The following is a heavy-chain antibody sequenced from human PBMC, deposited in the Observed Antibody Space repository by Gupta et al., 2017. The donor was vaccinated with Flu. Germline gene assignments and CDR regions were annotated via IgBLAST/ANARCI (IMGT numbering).Heavy chain of an antibody. Sequence: QVQLVESGGAVVQPGGSLRLSCATSGFTFSNYGMHWLRQAPGKGPEWVAVIWHDGSKYYYLQSVRSRFTIARDNSRNTVFLEMSSLGVEDTGVYYCARGWRGGDFDAFHMWGQGTMVTVSS. CDR3: ARGWRGGDFDAFHM. D-gene: IGHD2-21*02. CDR1: GFTFSNYG. CDR2: IWHDGSKY. V-gene: IGHV3-33*01. J-gene: IGHJ3*02.